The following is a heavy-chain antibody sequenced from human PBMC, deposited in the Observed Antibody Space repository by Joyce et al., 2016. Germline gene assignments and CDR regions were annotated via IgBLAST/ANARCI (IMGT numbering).Heavy chain of an antibody. Sequence: EVQLVESGGGLVKPGGSLRLSCAASGFTFSSYYRHWVSQGPWKGLDWFSSISATSTYIYYADSVRGRFTISRDNAKDSLYLQMNSLRAYDTAVYYCARGETYYFGSGRYGMDVWGQGTTVTVSS. J-gene: IGHJ6*02. CDR1: GFTFSSYY. V-gene: IGHV3-21*01. CDR3: ARGETYYFGSGRYGMDV. CDR2: ISATSTYI. D-gene: IGHD3-10*01.